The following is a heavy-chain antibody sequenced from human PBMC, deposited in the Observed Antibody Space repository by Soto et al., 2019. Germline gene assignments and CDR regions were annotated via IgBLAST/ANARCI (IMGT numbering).Heavy chain of an antibody. CDR3: ARDGGQQQLRIYYYYGMDV. CDR1: GFTFSSYW. V-gene: IGHV3-7*01. Sequence: PGGSLRLSCAASGFTFSSYWMSWVRQAPGKGLEWVANIKQDGSEKYYVDSVKGRFTISRDNAKNSLYLQMNSLRAEDTAVYYCARDGGQQQLRIYYYYGMDVWGQGTTVTVSS. J-gene: IGHJ6*02. CDR2: IKQDGSEK. D-gene: IGHD6-13*01.